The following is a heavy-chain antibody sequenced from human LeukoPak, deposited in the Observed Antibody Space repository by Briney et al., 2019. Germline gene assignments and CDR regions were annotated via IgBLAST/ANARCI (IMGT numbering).Heavy chain of an antibody. D-gene: IGHD4-17*01. CDR2: ISFDGTDA. CDR3: ARARAPVTRISSFDI. Sequence: GGSLKPSCPAPESSFSGYAIHWVRKAPGKGLDWVAVISFDGTDAFYADSVKGRFTISRDNSKNTLYLQMNSLRADDTAVYYCARARAPVTRISSFDIWGQGTMVTVSS. CDR1: ESSFSGYA. V-gene: IGHV3-30*04. J-gene: IGHJ3*02.